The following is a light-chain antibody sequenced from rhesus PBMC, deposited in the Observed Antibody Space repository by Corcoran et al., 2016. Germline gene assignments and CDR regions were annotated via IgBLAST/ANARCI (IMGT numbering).Light chain of an antibody. Sequence: EIVMTQSPATLSLSPGERATLSCRASQSVSSSLAWYQQKPGQAPRLLIYGASRRATGIPDRLSGSGAGTEFTLTISSLEPEDFSVYYCQQYSNWPQYSFGQGTKVEIK. CDR2: GAS. CDR1: QSVSSS. V-gene: IGKV3-42*03. CDR3: QQYSNWPQYS. J-gene: IGKJ2*01.